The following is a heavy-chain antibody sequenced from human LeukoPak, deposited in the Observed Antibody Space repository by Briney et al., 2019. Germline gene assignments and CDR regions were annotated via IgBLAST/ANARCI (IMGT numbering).Heavy chain of an antibody. CDR2: IYYSGST. CDR3: AREIEFDGFDY. D-gene: IGHD3-10*01. V-gene: IGHV4-59*01. CDR1: GGSISSYY. Sequence: SETLSLTCTVSGGSISSYYWSWIRQPPGKGLEWIGYIYYSGSTNYNPSLKSRVTISVDTSKNQFSLKLSSVTAADTAVYYCAREIEFDGFDYWGQGTLVTVSS. J-gene: IGHJ4*02.